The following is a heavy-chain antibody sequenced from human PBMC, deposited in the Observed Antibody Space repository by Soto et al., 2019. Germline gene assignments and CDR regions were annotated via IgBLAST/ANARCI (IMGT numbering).Heavy chain of an antibody. V-gene: IGHV3-23*01. J-gene: IGHJ3*02. Sequence: PGGSLRLSCAASGFTFSSYAMSWVRQAPEKGLERVSAISGSGGSTYYADSVKGRFTISRDNSKNTLYLQMNCLRAEDTAVYYCAKEIFANYYDSSGYYYRAAAFDIWGQGTMVTVS. D-gene: IGHD3-22*01. CDR3: AKEIFANYYDSSGYYYRAAAFDI. CDR1: GFTFSSYA. CDR2: ISGSGGST.